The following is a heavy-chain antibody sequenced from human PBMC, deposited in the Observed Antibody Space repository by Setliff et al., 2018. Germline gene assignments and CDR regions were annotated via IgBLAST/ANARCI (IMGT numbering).Heavy chain of an antibody. CDR1: GGSISSDS. V-gene: IGHV4-4*09. CDR2: IYTDGST. D-gene: IGHD3-3*01. CDR3: ARMSGFLYMDV. Sequence: SETLSLTCTVSGGSISSDSWSWIRQPPGKGLEWIGQIYTDGSTNYNPSLKSRVTISVDKSKNQFSLKLSSVTAADTAVYYCARMSGFLYMDVWGKGTTVTVSS. J-gene: IGHJ6*03.